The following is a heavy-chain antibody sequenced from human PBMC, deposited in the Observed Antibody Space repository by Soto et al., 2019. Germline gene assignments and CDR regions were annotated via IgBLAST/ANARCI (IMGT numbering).Heavy chain of an antibody. CDR3: AREGWLHTNSGFNY. V-gene: IGHV4-61*01. D-gene: IGHD5-18*01. CDR2: IHYTGNT. J-gene: IGHJ4*02. Sequence: SDTLSLTCAFSGGPLSDGIYYWSWIRQPPGKGLEWIGYIHYTGNTNYNPSLNPSLKSRLTISVETCKNQFFLKLTSVTSADTAVYFCAREGWLHTNSGFNYWGQGIPGT. CDR1: GGPLSDGIYY.